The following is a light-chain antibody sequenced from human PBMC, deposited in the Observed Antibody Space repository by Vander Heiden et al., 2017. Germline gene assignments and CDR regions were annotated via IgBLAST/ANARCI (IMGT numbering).Light chain of an antibody. V-gene: IGKV2-28*01. CDR1: QSLLHSNGYNY. CDR2: LGS. J-gene: IGKJ2*01. CDR3: RQALQNPNT. Sequence: DIVMTQSPLSLPVTPGEPASISCRSGQSLLHSNGYNYLDWYLQKPGQSPQLLIYLGSNRASGVPDRFSGSGSGTDFTLKISRVEAEDVGVYYCRQALQNPNTFGQWTKLEIK.